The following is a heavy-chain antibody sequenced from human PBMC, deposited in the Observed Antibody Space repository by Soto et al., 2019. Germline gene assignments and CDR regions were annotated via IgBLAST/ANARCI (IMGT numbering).Heavy chain of an antibody. CDR3: AWTSGGQHYYSYCMDV. V-gene: IGHV4-31*03. CDR1: GGSISSGGYY. CDR2: IYYSGST. D-gene: IGHD3-10*01. Sequence: SETLSLTCTVSGGSISSGGYYWSWIRQHPGKGLEWIGYIYYSGSTYYNPSLKSRVTISVDTSKNQFSLKLSSVTAADTAVYYCAWTSGGQHYYSYCMDVWGQGPTVTVSS. J-gene: IGHJ6*02.